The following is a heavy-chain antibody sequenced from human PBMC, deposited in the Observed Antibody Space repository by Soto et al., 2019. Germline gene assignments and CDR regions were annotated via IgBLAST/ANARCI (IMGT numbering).Heavy chain of an antibody. J-gene: IGHJ4*02. CDR2: IYGGGAI. Sequence: EVQLVESGGGLLQPGGSRRLSCAASGLTVSSNYMSWVRQAPGKGLEWVSVIYGGGAIYYADSVKGRFTISRDSSKNTLYLQMNSLRVDDTAVYYCAREVGGSASTGVVDYWGQGTLVTVSS. V-gene: IGHV3-53*01. CDR3: AREVGGSASTGVVDY. CDR1: GLTVSSNY. D-gene: IGHD2-15*01.